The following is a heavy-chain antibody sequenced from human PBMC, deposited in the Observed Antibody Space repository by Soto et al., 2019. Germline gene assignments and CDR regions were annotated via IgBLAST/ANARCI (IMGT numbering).Heavy chain of an antibody. V-gene: IGHV4-31*03. CDR2: IYYSGST. CDR1: GGSISSGGYY. CDR3: ARAGSGGSCLEY. Sequence: QVQLQESGPGLVKPSQTLSLTCTVSGGSISSGGYYWSWIRQHPGKGLEWIGYIYYSGSTYYNPSLKGRXXIXVXXSKNQFSLKLSSVTAADTAVYYCARAGSGGSCLEYWGQGTLVTVSS. D-gene: IGHD2-15*01. J-gene: IGHJ4*02.